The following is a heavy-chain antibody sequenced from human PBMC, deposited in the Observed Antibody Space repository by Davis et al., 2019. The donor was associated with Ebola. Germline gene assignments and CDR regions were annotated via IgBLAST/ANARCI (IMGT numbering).Heavy chain of an antibody. D-gene: IGHD4-17*01. CDR3: AKEAVTTDYYYYGMDV. Sequence: PGGSLRLSCAASGLTFSSYGMHWVRQAPGKGLEWVAVISYDGRNKYYADSVKGRFTISRDNSKNTLYLQMNSLRAEDTAVYYCAKEAVTTDYYYYGMDVWGQGTTVTVSS. V-gene: IGHV3-30*18. J-gene: IGHJ6*02. CDR2: ISYDGRNK. CDR1: GLTFSSYG.